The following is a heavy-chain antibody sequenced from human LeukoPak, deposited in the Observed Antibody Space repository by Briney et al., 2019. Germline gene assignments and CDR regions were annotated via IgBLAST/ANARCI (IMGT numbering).Heavy chain of an antibody. CDR2: ISGSGGST. Sequence: PGGSLRLSCAASGFSFSTPPMSWVRQPPGKGLEWVSAISGSGGSTYYADSVKGRFTISRDNSKNTLYLQMNSLRAEDTAVYYCAKDRESRHPYSSGWYCFDYWGQGTLVTVSS. J-gene: IGHJ4*02. V-gene: IGHV3-23*01. CDR1: GFSFSTPP. CDR3: AKDRESRHPYSSGWYCFDY. D-gene: IGHD6-19*01.